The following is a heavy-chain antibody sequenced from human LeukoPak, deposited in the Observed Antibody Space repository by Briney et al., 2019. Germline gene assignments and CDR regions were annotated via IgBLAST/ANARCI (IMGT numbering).Heavy chain of an antibody. CDR2: ISGSGGGT. D-gene: IGHD3-10*01. Sequence: GGSLRLSCAASGFTFYNYAMGWVRQAPGKGLEWVSAISGSGGGTYYADSVRGRFTISRDNSKNTLNLQMNSLRAEDTAVYYCAKVRHPYGPPDQYFDHWGQGTLVTVSS. J-gene: IGHJ4*02. CDR1: GFTFYNYA. CDR3: AKVRHPYGPPDQYFDH. V-gene: IGHV3-23*01.